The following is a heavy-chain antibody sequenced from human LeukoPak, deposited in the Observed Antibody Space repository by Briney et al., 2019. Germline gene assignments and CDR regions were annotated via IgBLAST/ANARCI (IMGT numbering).Heavy chain of an antibody. V-gene: IGHV1-18*01. Sequence: ASVKVSCKASGYTFTSYGISWVRQAPGQGLEWMGWISAYNSNTNYAQKLQGRVTMTTDISTSTAYMELRSLRSDDTAVYYCASHKYCSSTSCYAFDTRGQGTMVTVSP. CDR1: GYTFTSYG. CDR3: ASHKYCSSTSCYAFDT. CDR2: ISAYNSNT. J-gene: IGHJ3*02. D-gene: IGHD2-2*01.